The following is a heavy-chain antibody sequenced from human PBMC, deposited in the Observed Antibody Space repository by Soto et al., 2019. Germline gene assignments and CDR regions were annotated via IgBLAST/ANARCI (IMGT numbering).Heavy chain of an antibody. CDR2: INAGNGNT. V-gene: IGHV1-3*01. CDR3: ARDDLRDSRDYYRAFDY. J-gene: IGHJ4*02. D-gene: IGHD3-22*01. CDR1: GYTFTTYA. Sequence: ASVKVSCKASGYTFTTYAMHWVRQAPGQRLEWMGWINAGNGNTKYSQKFQGRVTITRDTSASTAYMELSSLRSEDTAVYYCARDDLRDSRDYYRAFDYWGQGTLVTVSS.